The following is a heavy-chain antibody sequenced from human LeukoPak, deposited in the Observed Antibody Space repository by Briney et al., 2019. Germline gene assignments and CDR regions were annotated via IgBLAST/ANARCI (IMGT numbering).Heavy chain of an antibody. CDR3: ARVPLKITIFGVVQAGYFDY. CDR1: GGSISSGDYY. Sequence: SETLSLTCTVSGGSISSGDYYWSWIRQPPGKGLEWIGYIYYSGSTYYNPSLKSRVTISVDTSKNQFSLKLSSVTAADTAVYCCARVPLKITIFGVVQAGYFDYWGQGTLVTVSS. D-gene: IGHD3-3*01. J-gene: IGHJ4*02. CDR2: IYYSGST. V-gene: IGHV4-30-4*01.